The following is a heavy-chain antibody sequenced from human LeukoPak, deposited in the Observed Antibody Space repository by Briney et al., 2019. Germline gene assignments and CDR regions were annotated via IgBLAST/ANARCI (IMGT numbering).Heavy chain of an antibody. CDR1: GYTFTSYG. Sequence: GASVKVSCKASGYTFTSYGISWVRQAPGQGLEWMGWISAYNGNTNYAQKLQGRVTMTTDTSTSTAYMELRSLRSDDTAVYYCAREGPIAAAAAEFDYWGQGTLVTVSS. D-gene: IGHD6-13*01. CDR2: ISAYNGNT. CDR3: AREGPIAAAAAEFDY. J-gene: IGHJ4*02. V-gene: IGHV1-18*01.